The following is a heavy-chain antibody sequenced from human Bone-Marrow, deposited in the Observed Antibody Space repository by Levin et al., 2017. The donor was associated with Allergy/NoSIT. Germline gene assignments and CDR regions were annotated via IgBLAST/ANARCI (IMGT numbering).Heavy chain of an antibody. D-gene: IGHD1-1*01. V-gene: IGHV1-69*06. CDR3: ARVGGTENSLRNWFFDV. CDR1: GGTFRHFS. Sequence: SVKVSCEASGGTFRHFSIAWLRQAPGQGFEWMGGIIVMVGTSNYAQRFQDRITITADKDTNTAHLELRGLTSDDTGLYYCARVGGTENSLRNWFFDVWGRGTLVTVTS. CDR2: IIVMVGTS. J-gene: IGHJ2*01.